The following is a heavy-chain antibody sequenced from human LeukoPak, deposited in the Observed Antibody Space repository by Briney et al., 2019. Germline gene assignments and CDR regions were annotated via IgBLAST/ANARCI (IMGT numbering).Heavy chain of an antibody. J-gene: IGHJ3*02. V-gene: IGHV4-4*09. CDR3: ARRGHYYDSSVITGAFDI. CDR2: IYTSGST. CDR1: GGSISSYY. D-gene: IGHD3-22*01. Sequence: SETLSLTCTVSGGSISSYYWSWIRQPPGRGLEWIGYIYTSGSTNYNPSLKSRVTISVDTSKNQFSLKLSSVTAADTAVYYCARRGHYYDSSVITGAFDIWGQGTMVTVSS.